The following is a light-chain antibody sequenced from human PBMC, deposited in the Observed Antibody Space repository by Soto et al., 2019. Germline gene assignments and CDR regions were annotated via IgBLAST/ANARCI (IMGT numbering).Light chain of an antibody. J-gene: IGLJ1*01. CDR3: AAWDDTLKRYV. CDR1: NSNIASNT. Sequence: QSVLTQPPSASETPGQTVSISCSGSNSNIASNTVNWYQHLPGTAPKLLIYYNNQRPSGVPDRFSGSKSGTSASLAISGLKPEDESDYYCAAWDDTLKRYVFGTGTKLTV. V-gene: IGLV1-44*01. CDR2: YNN.